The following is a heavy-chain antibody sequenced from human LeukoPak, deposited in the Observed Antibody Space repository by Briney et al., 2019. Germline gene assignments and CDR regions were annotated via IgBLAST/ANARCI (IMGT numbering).Heavy chain of an antibody. V-gene: IGHV1-18*04. J-gene: IGHJ5*02. CDR1: GYTFTSYG. CDR2: ISAYNGNT. D-gene: IGHD3-3*02. Sequence: GASVKVSCKASGYTFTSYGISWVRQAPGQGLEWMGWISAYNGNTNYAQKVQGRVTMTTDTSTRTAYMELRSLRSDDTAVYYCARSRRILAANWFDPWGQGTLVTVSS. CDR3: ARSRRILAANWFDP.